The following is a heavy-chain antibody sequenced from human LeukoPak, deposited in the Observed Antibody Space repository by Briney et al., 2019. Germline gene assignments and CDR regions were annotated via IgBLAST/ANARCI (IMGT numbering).Heavy chain of an antibody. CDR2: IHYSGST. Sequence: SETLSLTCTVSGGSISSSSYYWAWIRQPPGTGLEWIGSIHYSGSTYYNPSLQSRVTISVDTSKNQFSLKLSSVTAADTAVYYCARDGKGGSQTFDYWGQGTLVTVSS. CDR3: ARDGKGGSQTFDY. J-gene: IGHJ4*02. V-gene: IGHV4-39*07. D-gene: IGHD1-26*01. CDR1: GGSISSSSYY.